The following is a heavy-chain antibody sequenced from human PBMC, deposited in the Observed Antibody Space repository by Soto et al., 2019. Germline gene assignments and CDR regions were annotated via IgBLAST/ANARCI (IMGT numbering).Heavy chain of an antibody. J-gene: IGHJ4*02. CDR3: AKDKERGGYDYDFDS. V-gene: IGHV3-23*01. CDR2: ITGGNT. Sequence: EVQLLESGGGLIQPGGSLRLSCEASGFTFGTYGMGWVRQAPGKGLEWVSTITGGNTYYAASVRGRFTISRDNYNNTLYLQMSSLRAEDTALYYCAKDKERGGYDYDFDSWGQGTLVTVSS. CDR1: GFTFGTYG. D-gene: IGHD5-12*01.